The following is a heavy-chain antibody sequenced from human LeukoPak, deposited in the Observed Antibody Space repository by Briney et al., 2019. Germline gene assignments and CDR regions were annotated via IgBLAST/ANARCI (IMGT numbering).Heavy chain of an antibody. D-gene: IGHD3-22*01. V-gene: IGHV1-46*01. J-gene: IGHJ5*02. CDR2: INPGGGST. Sequence: ASVKVSCKAAGYTFTSHGFIWLRQAPGQGLEWMGIINPGGGSTSYAQKFQGRVTMTRDTSTSTVYMELSSLRSEDTAVYYCARAQAWDSSDPNWFDPWGQGTLVTVSS. CDR1: GYTFTSHG. CDR3: ARAQAWDSSDPNWFDP.